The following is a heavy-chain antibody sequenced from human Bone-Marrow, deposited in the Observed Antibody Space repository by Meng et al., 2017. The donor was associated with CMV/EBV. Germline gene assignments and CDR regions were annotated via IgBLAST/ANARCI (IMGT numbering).Heavy chain of an antibody. D-gene: IGHD7-27*01. CDR1: GFTFSDHY. Sequence: GGSLRLSCAASGFTFSDHYMDWVRQAPGKGLEWVGRTRNKANSYTTEYAASVKGRFTISRDDSKNSLYLQMNSLKTEDTAVYYCARGHGKKLGLYYYYYYGMDVWGQGTTVTVSS. CDR3: ARGHGKKLGLYYYYYYGMDV. CDR2: TRNKANSYTT. V-gene: IGHV3-72*01. J-gene: IGHJ6*02.